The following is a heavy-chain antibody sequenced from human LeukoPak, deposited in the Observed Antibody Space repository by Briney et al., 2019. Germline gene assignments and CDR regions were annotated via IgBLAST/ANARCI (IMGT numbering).Heavy chain of an antibody. CDR2: INHSGST. Sequence: SETLSLTCAVYGGSFSGYYWSWIRQPPGKGLEWIGEINHSGSTNYNPSLKSRVTISVDTSKNQFSLKLSSVTAADTAVYYCAGGLDYYYMDVWGKGTTVTVSS. CDR1: GGSFSGYY. CDR3: AGGLDYYYMDV. V-gene: IGHV4-34*01. J-gene: IGHJ6*03.